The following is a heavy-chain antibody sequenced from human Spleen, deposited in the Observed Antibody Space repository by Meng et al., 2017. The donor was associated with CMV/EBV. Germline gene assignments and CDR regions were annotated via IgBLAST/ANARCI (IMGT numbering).Heavy chain of an antibody. CDR1: GYTFISYY. J-gene: IGHJ6*02. Sequence: ASVKVSCKASGYTFISYYMHWVRQAPGQGLEWMGIINPSGGSTIYAQKFQGRLTMTRDTSTSTVYMELSSLRSEDTAVYYCAREARFLDYPRGYYYGLDVWGQGTTVTVSS. CDR3: AREARFLDYPRGYYYGLDV. V-gene: IGHV1-46*01. CDR2: INPSGGST. D-gene: IGHD3/OR15-3a*01.